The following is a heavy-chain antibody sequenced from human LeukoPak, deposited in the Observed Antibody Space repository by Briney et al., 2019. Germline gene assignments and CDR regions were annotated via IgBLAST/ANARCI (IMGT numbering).Heavy chain of an antibody. J-gene: IGHJ4*02. D-gene: IGHD6-25*01. CDR2: IYTSGST. CDR3: ARERTSPIAATDY. V-gene: IGHV4-61*02. Sequence: SQTLSLTCTVSGGSISSGSYYWVWIRQPAGKGLEWIGRIYTSGSTNYNPSLKSRVTISVDTSKNQFSLKLSSVTAADTAVYYCARERTSPIAATDYWGQGTLVTVSS. CDR1: GGSISSGSYY.